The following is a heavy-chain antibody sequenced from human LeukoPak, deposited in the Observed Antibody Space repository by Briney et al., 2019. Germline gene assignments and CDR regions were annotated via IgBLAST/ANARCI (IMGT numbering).Heavy chain of an antibody. V-gene: IGHV1-8*01. CDR2: MNPNSGNT. D-gene: IGHD5-24*01. J-gene: IGHJ4*02. Sequence: GASVKVFCKASGYTFTSYDINWVRQATGQGLEWMGWMNPNSGNTGYAQKFQGRVTMTRNTSISTAYMELSSLRSEDTAVYYCATSGGEMATIEGFDYWGQGTLVTVSS. CDR3: ATSGGEMATIEGFDY. CDR1: GYTFTSYD.